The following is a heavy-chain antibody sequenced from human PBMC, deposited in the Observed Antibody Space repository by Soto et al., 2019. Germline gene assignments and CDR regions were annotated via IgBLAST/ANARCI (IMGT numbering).Heavy chain of an antibody. CDR2: ISYDGSNK. CDR3: AKAYCSGGSCYSHPLEYYYGMDV. D-gene: IGHD2-15*01. J-gene: IGHJ6*02. Sequence: GGSLRLSCAASGFTFSSYGMHWVRQAPGKGLEWVAVISYDGSNKYYADSVKGRFTISRDNSKNTLYLQMNSLRAEDTAVYYCAKAYCSGGSCYSHPLEYYYGMDVWGQGTTVTVSS. CDR1: GFTFSSYG. V-gene: IGHV3-30*18.